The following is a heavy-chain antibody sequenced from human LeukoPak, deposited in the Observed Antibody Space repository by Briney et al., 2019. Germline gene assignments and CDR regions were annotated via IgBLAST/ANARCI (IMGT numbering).Heavy chain of an antibody. V-gene: IGHV1-8*03. J-gene: IGHJ6*03. CDR2: MNPNSGNT. CDR3: ARGGRGIVVVPAATHYYYYYYMDV. D-gene: IGHD2-2*01. CDR1: GYTFTGFY. Sequence: ASVKVSCKASGYTFTGFYIHWVRQAPGQGLEWMGWMNPNSGNTGYARKFQGRVTITRNTSISTAYMELSSLRSEDTAVYYCARGGRGIVVVPAATHYYYYYYMDVWGKGTTVTVSS.